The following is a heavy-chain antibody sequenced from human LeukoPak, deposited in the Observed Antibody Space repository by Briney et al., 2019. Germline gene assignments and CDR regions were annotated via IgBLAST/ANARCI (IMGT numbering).Heavy chain of an antibody. CDR2: ILYDGSNK. Sequence: PGGSLRLSCAASGFTFSSYAMHWVRQAPGKGLEWVAVILYDGSNKYYADSVKGRFTISRDNSKNTLYLQMNSLRAEDTAVYYCARRGVTVVTPAAFDIWGQGTMVTVSS. D-gene: IGHD4-23*01. V-gene: IGHV3-30*04. CDR1: GFTFSSYA. CDR3: ARRGVTVVTPAAFDI. J-gene: IGHJ3*02.